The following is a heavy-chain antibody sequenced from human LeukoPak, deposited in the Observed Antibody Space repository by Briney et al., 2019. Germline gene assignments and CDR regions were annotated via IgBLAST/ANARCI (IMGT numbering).Heavy chain of an antibody. CDR2: IYYSGST. V-gene: IGHV4-59*01. D-gene: IGHD6-19*01. Sequence: SGTPSLTCTVSGGSISSYYWSWIRQPPGKGLEWIGYIYYSGSTNYNPSLKSRVTISVDTSKNQFSLKLSSVTAADTAVYYCARTPIAVAGTFDIWGQGTMVAVFS. CDR1: GGSISSYY. CDR3: ARTPIAVAGTFDI. J-gene: IGHJ3*02.